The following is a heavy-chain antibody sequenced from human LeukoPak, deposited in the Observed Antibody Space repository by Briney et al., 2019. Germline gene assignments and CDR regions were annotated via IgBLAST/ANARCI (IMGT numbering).Heavy chain of an antibody. Sequence: GRSLRLSCAASGFTFNTYAMNWVRQAPGKGLEWVSGISVSGGRTDYADSVKGRFTISRDNSKNTLYLQMNSLRAEDTAVYYCAKRGPGYDKSTYPPHYFDYWGQGTLVTVSS. J-gene: IGHJ4*02. CDR1: GFTFNTYA. D-gene: IGHD3-22*01. CDR2: ISVSGGRT. CDR3: AKRGPGYDKSTYPPHYFDY. V-gene: IGHV3-23*01.